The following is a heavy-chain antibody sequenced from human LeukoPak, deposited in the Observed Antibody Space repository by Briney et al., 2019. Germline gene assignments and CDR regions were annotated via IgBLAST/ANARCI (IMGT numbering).Heavy chain of an antibody. CDR2: IYPGDSDT. J-gene: IGHJ4*02. Sequence: GESLRISCKGSGYTFSSYWIGWVRQMRGKGLEWMGIIYPGDSDTRYSPSLQGQVTISVDTSIGTAYLQWSSLKASDTAIYYCARQNDFRLDYWGQGTLVTVSS. D-gene: IGHD3-3*01. CDR3: ARQNDFRLDY. CDR1: GYTFSSYW. V-gene: IGHV5-51*01.